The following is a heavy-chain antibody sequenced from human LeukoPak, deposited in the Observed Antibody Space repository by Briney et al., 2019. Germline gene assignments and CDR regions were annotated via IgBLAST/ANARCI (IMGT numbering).Heavy chain of an antibody. Sequence: SETLSLTCTVSGGSISSDHYYWGWIRQPPGKGLEWIGSIYYSGNSYYNPSLKSRVTISVDTSKNQFSLKLTSVTAADTAVYYCASAFPFESWGQGTLVTVSS. V-gene: IGHV4-39*07. CDR2: IYYSGNS. J-gene: IGHJ5*01. CDR1: GGSISSDHYY. D-gene: IGHD3-16*01. CDR3: ASAFPFES.